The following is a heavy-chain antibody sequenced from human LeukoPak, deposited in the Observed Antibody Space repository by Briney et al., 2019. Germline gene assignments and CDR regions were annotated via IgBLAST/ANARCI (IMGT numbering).Heavy chain of an antibody. CDR1: GGSISSGGYY. D-gene: IGHD2-2*02. J-gene: IGHJ4*02. V-gene: IGHV4-31*03. CDR2: IYYSGST. Sequence: PSQTLSLTCTVSGGSISSGGYYWSWLRQHPGKGLEWIVYIYYSGSTYYNPSLKSRVTISVDTSKNQFSLKLSSVTAADTAVYYCARFVGCSSTSCYSRPSYFDYWGQGTLVTVSS. CDR3: ARFVGCSSTSCYSRPSYFDY.